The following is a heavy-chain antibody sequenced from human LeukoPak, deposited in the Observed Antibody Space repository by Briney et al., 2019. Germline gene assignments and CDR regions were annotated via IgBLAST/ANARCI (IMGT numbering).Heavy chain of an antibody. CDR2: IWYDGSNK. CDR3: AREPKLRYFDWFDSGYYMDV. J-gene: IGHJ6*03. D-gene: IGHD3-9*01. Sequence: PGRSLRLSCAASGFTFSSYGMHWVRQAPGKGLEWVADIWYDGSNKYYADSVKGRFTISRDNSKNTLYLQMNSLRAEDTAVYYCAREPKLRYFDWFDSGYYMDVWGKGTTVTVSS. V-gene: IGHV3-33*01. CDR1: GFTFSSYG.